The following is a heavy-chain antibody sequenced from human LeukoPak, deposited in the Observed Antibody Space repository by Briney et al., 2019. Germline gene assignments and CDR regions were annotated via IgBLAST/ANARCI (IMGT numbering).Heavy chain of an antibody. CDR3: ARVRTYYYDSSGYYYPDDY. D-gene: IGHD3-22*01. J-gene: IGHJ4*02. CDR2: ISAYNGNT. V-gene: IGHV1-18*01. CDR1: GYTCTSYG. Sequence: ASVKVSGKASGYTCTSYGISWVRQAPGQGLEWMGWISAYNGNTNYAQNLQGRVTMTTDTSTSTAYMELRSLRSDDTAVYYCARVRTYYYDSSGYYYPDDYWGQGTLVTVSS.